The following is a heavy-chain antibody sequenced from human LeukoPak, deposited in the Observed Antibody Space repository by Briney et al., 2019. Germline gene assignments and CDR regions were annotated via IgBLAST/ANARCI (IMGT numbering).Heavy chain of an antibody. CDR1: GFTFSSYG. V-gene: IGHV3-30*02. Sequence: GGSLRLSCAASGFTFSSYGMHWVRQAPGKGLEWVAFIRYDGSNKYYADSVKGRFTISRDNSKNTLYLQMNSLRAEDTAVYYCATKYCSGGSCYSYYYYYYYMDVWGKGTTVTVSS. CDR3: ATKYCSGGSCYSYYYYYYYMDV. D-gene: IGHD2-15*01. CDR2: IRYDGSNK. J-gene: IGHJ6*03.